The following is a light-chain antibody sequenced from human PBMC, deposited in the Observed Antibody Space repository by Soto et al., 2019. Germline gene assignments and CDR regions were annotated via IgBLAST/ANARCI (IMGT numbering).Light chain of an antibody. Sequence: EVVLTQSPGTLSLSPGERVTLSCRASQSVSSNYLAWYQHKPGQAPRLLIFGASNRATGIPDRFSGSGSGTDCTLTSGGLEPEDFAVYYCKQYSGLTLTFGGGTELDI. CDR3: KQYSGLTLT. CDR2: GAS. CDR1: QSVSSNY. J-gene: IGKJ4*01. V-gene: IGKV3-20*01.